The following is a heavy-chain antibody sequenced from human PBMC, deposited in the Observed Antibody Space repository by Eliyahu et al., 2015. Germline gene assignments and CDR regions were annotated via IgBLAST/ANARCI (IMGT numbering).Heavy chain of an antibody. CDR2: IIPILGTA. D-gene: IGHD3-22*01. J-gene: IGHJ4*02. V-gene: IGHV1-69*06. CDR3: ARVSADSSGYYRGAYDY. CDR1: GXTFXNYA. Sequence: QVQLVQSGAEVKKPGSSVKVSCXAXGXTFXNYAISWVRQAPGQGLEWIGGIIPILGTAKYAQKLQGRVTITADKYTTTANMELSGLRSEDTAVYYCARVSADSSGYYRGAYDYWGQGTLVTVSS.